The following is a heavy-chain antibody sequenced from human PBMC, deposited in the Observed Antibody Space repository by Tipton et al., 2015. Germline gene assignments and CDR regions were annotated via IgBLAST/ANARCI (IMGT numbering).Heavy chain of an antibody. CDR1: GGSVSSGSYY. D-gene: IGHD3-22*01. V-gene: IGHV4-61*01. J-gene: IGHJ4*02. CDR2: ISYTDGA. Sequence: TLSLTCTVSGGSVSSGSYYWSWIRQPPGKGLEWIGYISYTDGAHYNPALKSRVTISVDTSKNQFSLTLNSVAAADTAVYYCARETTYYYDSSGGPVNYFDYWGQGTLVTVSS. CDR3: ARETTYYYDSSGGPVNYFDY.